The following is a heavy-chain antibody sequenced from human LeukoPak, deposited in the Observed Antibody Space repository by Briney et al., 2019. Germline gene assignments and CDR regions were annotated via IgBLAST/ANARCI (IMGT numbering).Heavy chain of an antibody. CDR2: IYTSGST. V-gene: IGHV4-4*07. D-gene: IGHD6-19*01. Sequence: PETLSLTCTVSGGSISSYYWSWVRQPAGKGLEWIGRIYTSGSTNYNPSLKSRVTISVDKSKNQFSLKLSSVTAADTAVYYCARDAVAGVGLNYFDYWGQGALVTVSS. J-gene: IGHJ4*02. CDR1: GGSISSYY. CDR3: ARDAVAGVGLNYFDY.